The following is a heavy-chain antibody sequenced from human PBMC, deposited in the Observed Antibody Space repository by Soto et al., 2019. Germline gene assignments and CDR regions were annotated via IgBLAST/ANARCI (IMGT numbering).Heavy chain of an antibody. V-gene: IGHV4-30-4*01. D-gene: IGHD3-10*01. CDR1: GGSISSGDYY. J-gene: IGHJ4*02. CDR3: ARLPSYYYGSGSYYSSYYFDY. Sequence: TSETLSLTCTVSGGSISSGDYYWSWIRQPPGKGLEWIGYIYYSGSTYYNPSLKSRVTISVDTSKNQFSLKLSSVTAADTAVYYCARLPSYYYGSGSYYSSYYFDYWGQGTLVTVSS. CDR2: IYYSGST.